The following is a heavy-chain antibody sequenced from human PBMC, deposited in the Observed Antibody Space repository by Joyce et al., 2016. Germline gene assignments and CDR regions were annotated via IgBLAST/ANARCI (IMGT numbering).Heavy chain of an antibody. J-gene: IGHJ6*02. CDR2: ISGDRRFI. D-gene: IGHD2-21*01. V-gene: IGHV3-21*02. CDR3: ARGGLVYDYSMDV. CDR1: EFMFSTSS. Sequence: EVQLVESGGGLVKPGGSLKISCAASEFMFSTSSMSWFRQGPGKGLEWVSAISGDRRFIFHADSVRGRVTVSRDNAENSLYLQMKSLRVEDTAVYFCARGGLVYDYSMDVWGQGTTVIVSS.